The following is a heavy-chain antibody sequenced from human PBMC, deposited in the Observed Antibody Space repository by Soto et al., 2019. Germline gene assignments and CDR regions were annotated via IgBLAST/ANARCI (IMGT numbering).Heavy chain of an antibody. J-gene: IGHJ6*02. CDR3: ARPVEGGYSSNHHDNYALDV. D-gene: IGHD3-22*01. CDR2: ILPIFDIT. V-gene: IGHV1-69*01. CDR1: GGTFRSYS. Sequence: QVQLVQSGAEVKKPWSPVKVSCKASGGTFRSYSISWVRQAPGQAPEWMGGILPIFDITNYPQQFQGRVTITADESTSTGYMELSSLGSDDTAVYSCARPVEGGYSSNHHDNYALDVRGQGTTGTV.